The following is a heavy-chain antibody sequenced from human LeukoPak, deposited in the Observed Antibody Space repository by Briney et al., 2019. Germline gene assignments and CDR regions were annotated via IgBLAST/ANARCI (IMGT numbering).Heavy chain of an antibody. CDR3: ARDGEDDSSGHYKPFDY. CDR1: GFTFSSYA. J-gene: IGHJ4*02. CDR2: ISYDGSNK. V-gene: IGHV3-30-3*01. Sequence: GGSLRLSCAASGFTFSSYAMHWVRQAPGKGLEWVAVISYDGSNKYYADSVKGRFTISRDNSKNTLYLQMNRLRAEDTAVYYCARDGEDDSSGHYKPFDYWGQGTLVTVSS. D-gene: IGHD3-22*01.